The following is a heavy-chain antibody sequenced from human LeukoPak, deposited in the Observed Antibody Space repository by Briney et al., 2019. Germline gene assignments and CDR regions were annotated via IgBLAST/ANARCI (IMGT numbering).Heavy chain of an antibody. Sequence: GGSLRLSCAASGFTFSSYGMHWVRQAPGKGLEWVAFIQYDSTIMLYADSVKGRFTVSRDNSKNTLYLQMNRLRAEDTALYYCAKDTIFAVDPFDYWGQGTLVTVSS. D-gene: IGHD3-3*01. V-gene: IGHV3-30*02. CDR1: GFTFSSYG. CDR2: IQYDSTIM. CDR3: AKDTIFAVDPFDY. J-gene: IGHJ4*02.